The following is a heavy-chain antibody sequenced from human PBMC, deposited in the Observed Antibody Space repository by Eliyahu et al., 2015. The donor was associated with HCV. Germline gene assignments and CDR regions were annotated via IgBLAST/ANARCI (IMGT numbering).Heavy chain of an antibody. CDR1: GFTFGXYA. J-gene: IGHJ2*01. CDR3: TRVGWDNYWYFDL. CDR2: IRSKAYGGTT. Sequence: EVQLVESGGGLVQPGRSLRLSCTXXGFTFGXYAXGWLRQAPGKGLEWVGFIRSKAYGGTTEYAASVKGRFTISRDDSKSIAYLQMNSLKTEDTAVYYCTRVGWDNYWYFDLWGRGTLVTVSS. D-gene: IGHD6-19*01. V-gene: IGHV3-49*03.